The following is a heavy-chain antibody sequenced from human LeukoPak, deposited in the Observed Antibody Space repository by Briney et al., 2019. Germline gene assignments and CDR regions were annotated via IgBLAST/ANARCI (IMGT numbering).Heavy chain of an antibody. CDR1: GFTFSSYG. CDR3: AKDLAAGDGMDV. Sequence: GGSLRLSCAASGFTFSSYGMHWVRQAPGKGLEWVAFIRYDGSNKYYADSVKGRFTVSRDNSKNTLYLQMNSLRAEGTAVYYCAKDLAAGDGMDVWGQGTTVTVSS. J-gene: IGHJ6*02. D-gene: IGHD6-13*01. V-gene: IGHV3-30*02. CDR2: IRYDGSNK.